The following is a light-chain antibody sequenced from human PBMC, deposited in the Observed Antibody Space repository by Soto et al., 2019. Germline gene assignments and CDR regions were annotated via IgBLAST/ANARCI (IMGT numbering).Light chain of an antibody. J-gene: IGKJ1*01. Sequence: DIQMTQSPSSLSASEGDRVTITCRASQDIRNDLVWYQQKPVKAPKRLIYSASSLQSGVPSRFSGSGSGTEFSLTISSLQPEDFATYYCLQHNNYPWTFGQGTKVEIK. CDR1: QDIRND. CDR2: SAS. CDR3: LQHNNYPWT. V-gene: IGKV1-17*01.